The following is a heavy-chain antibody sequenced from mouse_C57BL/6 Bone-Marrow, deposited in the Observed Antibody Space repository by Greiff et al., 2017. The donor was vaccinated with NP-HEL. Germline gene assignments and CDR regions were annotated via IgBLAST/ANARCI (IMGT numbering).Heavy chain of an antibody. D-gene: IGHD2-4*01. CDR2: IYPGSGST. Sequence: QVQLKQPGAELVKPGASVKMSCKASGYTFTSYWITWVKQRPGQGLEWIGDIYPGSGSTNYNEKFKSKATLTVDTSSSTAYMQLSSLTSEDSAVYYWARGGYYDYARFAYWGQGTLVTVSA. CDR3: ARGGYYDYARFAY. CDR1: GYTFTSYW. J-gene: IGHJ3*01. V-gene: IGHV1-55*01.